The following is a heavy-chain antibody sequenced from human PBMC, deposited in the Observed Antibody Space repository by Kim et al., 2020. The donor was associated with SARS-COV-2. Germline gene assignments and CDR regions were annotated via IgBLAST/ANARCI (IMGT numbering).Heavy chain of an antibody. CDR3: ARVVNYYYGSGSYYNVENWFDP. CDR1: GGSISSGGYY. J-gene: IGHJ5*02. D-gene: IGHD3-10*01. V-gene: IGHV4-31*03. CDR2: IYYSGST. Sequence: SETLSLTCTVSGGSISSGGYYWSWIRQHPGKGLEWIGYIYYSGSTYYNPSLKSRVTISVDTSKNQFSLKLSSVTAADTAVYYCARVVNYYYGSGSYYNVENWFDPWGQGTLVTVSS.